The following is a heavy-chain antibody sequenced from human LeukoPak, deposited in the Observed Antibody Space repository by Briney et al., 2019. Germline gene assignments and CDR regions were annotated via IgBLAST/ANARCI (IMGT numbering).Heavy chain of an antibody. Sequence: ASVKVSCKASGYTFTNYDINWVRQATGQGLEWMGWMNPNGGNTAYAQKFQGRVTMTRDTSISTTYMEVSRLTSDDTAVYYCTGLSAVDAFPMSGQGRMVTV. CDR2: MNPNGGNT. CDR1: GYTFTNYD. V-gene: IGHV1-8*02. CDR3: TGLSAVDAFPM. J-gene: IGHJ3*02. D-gene: IGHD6-19*01.